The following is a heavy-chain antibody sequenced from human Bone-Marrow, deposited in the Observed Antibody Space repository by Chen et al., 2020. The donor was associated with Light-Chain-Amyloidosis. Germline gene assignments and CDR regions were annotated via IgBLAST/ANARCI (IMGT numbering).Heavy chain of an antibody. Sequence: QVTLKESGPALLRHTQNLTLTCTFSGFSLNTNEMRVSWIRQPPGKALEWLAHIDGDDDKFYSSSLETRLTISKDTSRNQVVLTMTNMDPVDTATYFCARSNVRFYFYYWGQGTVVTVSS. D-gene: IGHD3-3*01. J-gene: IGHJ4*02. CDR3: ARSNVRFYFYY. CDR1: GFSLNTNEMR. V-gene: IGHV2-70*04. CDR2: IDGDDDK.